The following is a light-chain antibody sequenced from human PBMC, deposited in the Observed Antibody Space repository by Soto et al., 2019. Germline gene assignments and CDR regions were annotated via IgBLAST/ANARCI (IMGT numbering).Light chain of an antibody. Sequence: DIVMTQSPDSLAVSLGERATINCKSSQSVLYSSNNKNYLAWYQHKPGQPPKLLIYWASTRESGVPDRFSGSGSGTECTLTISSLQAEDVPVYYCQQYYGTPPTFGQGTKVEIK. V-gene: IGKV4-1*01. CDR3: QQYYGTPPT. CDR2: WAS. J-gene: IGKJ1*01. CDR1: QSVLYSSNNKNY.